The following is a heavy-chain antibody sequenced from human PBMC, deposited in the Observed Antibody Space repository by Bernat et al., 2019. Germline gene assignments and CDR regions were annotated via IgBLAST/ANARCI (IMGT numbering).Heavy chain of an antibody. Sequence: EVQLVESGGGLVQPGGSLRLSCAASGFTFSSYSMNWVRQAPGKGLEWVSYISSSSSTIYYADSVKGRFTISRDNAKNSLYLQMNSLRAEDTAVYYCARGCGSGTSICHYYYYYGMDVWGQGTLVTVSS. V-gene: IGHV3-48*01. D-gene: IGHD3-10*01. J-gene: IGHJ6*02. CDR2: ISSSSSTI. CDR3: ARGCGSGTSICHYYYYYGMDV. CDR1: GFTFSSYS.